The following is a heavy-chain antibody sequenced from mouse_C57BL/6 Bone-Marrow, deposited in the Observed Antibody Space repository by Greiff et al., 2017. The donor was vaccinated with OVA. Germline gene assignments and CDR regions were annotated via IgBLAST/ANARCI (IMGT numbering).Heavy chain of an antibody. J-gene: IGHJ2*01. CDR1: GYTFTRYG. D-gene: IGHD1-1*01. CDR2: IYPRSGNT. Sequence: VKLMESGAELARPGASVKLSCKASGYTFTRYGISWVKQRTGQGLEWIGVIYPRSGNTYSNEKFQGKATLTADKSSSTAYMELRSLTSEDSAVYFCDLITTVVADYWGQGTTLTVSS. CDR3: DLITTVVADY. V-gene: IGHV1-81*01.